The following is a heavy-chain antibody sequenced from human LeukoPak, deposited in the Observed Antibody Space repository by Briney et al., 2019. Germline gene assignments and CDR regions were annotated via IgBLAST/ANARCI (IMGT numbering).Heavy chain of an antibody. CDR2: IIPIFGTA. J-gene: IGHJ3*02. V-gene: IGHV1-69*05. D-gene: IGHD3-10*01. CDR3: ARQRGNYYGSGSYLAFDI. Sequence: ASVKVSCKASGGTFSSYAISWVRQAPGQGLEWMGGIIPIFGTANYAQKFQGRVTITTDESTSTAYMELSSLRSEHTAVYYCARQRGNYYGSGSYLAFDIWGQGTMVTVSS. CDR1: GGTFSSYA.